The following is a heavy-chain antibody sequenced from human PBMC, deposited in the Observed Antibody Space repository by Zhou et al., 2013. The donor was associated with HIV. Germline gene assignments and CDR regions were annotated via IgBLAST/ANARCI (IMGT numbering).Heavy chain of an antibody. CDR3: ASFRYYYDSSGYYPDAFDI. CDR2: IIPIFGTA. J-gene: IGHJ3*02. CDR1: GGTFSNYA. D-gene: IGHD3-22*01. V-gene: IGHV1-69*05. Sequence: QVQLVQSGAEVKKPGSSVKVSCKASGGTFSNYAISWVRQAPGQGLEWMGGIIPIFGTANYAQKFQGRITITTDESTSTAYMELSSLRSEDTAVYYCASFRYYYDSSGYYPDAFDIWGQGTMVTVSS.